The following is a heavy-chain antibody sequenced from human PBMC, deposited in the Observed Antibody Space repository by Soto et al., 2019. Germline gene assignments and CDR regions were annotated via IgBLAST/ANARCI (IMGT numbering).Heavy chain of an antibody. CDR2: ISGSGSST. J-gene: IGHJ4*02. D-gene: IGHD3-22*01. V-gene: IGHV3-23*01. CDR1: RFTFSNYA. CDR3: AKRALDYDSSGSSFDY. Sequence: EVQLLESGGALVQPGGSLRLSCAVSRFTFSNYAMSWVRQAPGKGLEWVSAISGSGSSTYYADSVKGRFTISRDNSKNTLYLQMNSLRAEDTAVYYCAKRALDYDSSGSSFDYWGQGTLVTVSS.